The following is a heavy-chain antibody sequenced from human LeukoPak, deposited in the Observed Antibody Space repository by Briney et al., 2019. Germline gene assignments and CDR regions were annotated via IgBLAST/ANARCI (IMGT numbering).Heavy chain of an antibody. CDR2: IYPGDSDI. CDR1: GYNFSRRW. J-gene: IGHJ4*02. V-gene: IGHV5-51*01. Sequence: GESLNISCKGPGYNFSRRWIGWVRQMPGEGLEWMGIIYPGDSDIRYSPSFQGQVTISADMSISTVYLQWSSLKDSDSAMHYCAGSGLRRYTGFDEEFDFWGQGTLVTVSS. CDR3: AGSGLRRYTGFDEEFDF. D-gene: IGHD5-12*01.